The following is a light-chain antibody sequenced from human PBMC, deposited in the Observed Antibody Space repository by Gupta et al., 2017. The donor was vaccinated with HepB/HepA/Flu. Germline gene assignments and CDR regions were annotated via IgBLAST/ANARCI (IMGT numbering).Light chain of an antibody. Sequence: DVVRTQSPHSLPVTLGQPASISCRSSQSLVYSDGNTYLNWFQQRPGQSPRRLIYKVSNRDSGVPDRFSGSGSGTDFTLKISRVEAEDVGVYYCMQGTHWPPITFGQGTRLEIK. J-gene: IGKJ5*01. CDR3: MQGTHWPPIT. CDR1: QSLVYSDGNTY. V-gene: IGKV2-30*01. CDR2: KVS.